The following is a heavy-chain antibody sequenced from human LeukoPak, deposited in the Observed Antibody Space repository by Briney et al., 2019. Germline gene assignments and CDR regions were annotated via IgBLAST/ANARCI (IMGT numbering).Heavy chain of an antibody. CDR3: ARAHFSSGRIGYRTFDY. D-gene: IGHD3-22*01. CDR2: IKEDESEK. V-gene: IGHV3-7*01. CDR1: GFTFSTYW. J-gene: IGHJ4*02. Sequence: GGSLRLPCAASGFTFSTYWMTWVRQAPGKGLEWVANIKEDESEKYYVDSVKGRFNIFRDNAKNLLYLQMNSLRAEDTAVYYCARAHFSSGRIGYRTFDYWGQGTLVTVSS.